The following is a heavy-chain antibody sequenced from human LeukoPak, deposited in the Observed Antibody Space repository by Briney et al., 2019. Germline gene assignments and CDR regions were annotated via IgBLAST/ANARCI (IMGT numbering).Heavy chain of an antibody. Sequence: GGSLRLSCAASGFTFSSYSMNWVRQAPGKGLEWVSSISSSSSYIYYADSVKGRFTISRDNAKNTLYVQMNSLRVEGTAVYYCARGLFGAKDYWGQGILVTVSS. V-gene: IGHV3-21*01. D-gene: IGHD4/OR15-4a*01. CDR3: ARGLFGAKDY. CDR2: ISSSSSYI. J-gene: IGHJ4*02. CDR1: GFTFSSYS.